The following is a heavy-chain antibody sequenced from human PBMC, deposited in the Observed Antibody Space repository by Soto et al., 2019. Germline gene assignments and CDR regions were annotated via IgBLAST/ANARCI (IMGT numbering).Heavy chain of an antibody. J-gene: IGHJ4*02. CDR1: GYTFTGYY. CDR2: IYPGTGDT. V-gene: IGHV1-2*02. Sequence: ASVKVSCKTSGYTFTGYYLHWVRQAPGQGLEWMGWIYPGTGDTGYEQKFQDRVTLASDTATDTAFMELSGLRFNDTALYYCTGGPLEWGQGTLVTVS. CDR3: TGGPLE.